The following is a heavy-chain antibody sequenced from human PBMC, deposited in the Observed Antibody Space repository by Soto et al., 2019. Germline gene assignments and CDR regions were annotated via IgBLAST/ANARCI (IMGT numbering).Heavy chain of an antibody. Sequence: GGSLRLSCAASGFTFSGSAMHWVRQASGKGLEWVGRIRSKANSYTTAYAASGKGRFTISRDDSKNTAYLQMNSLKTEDTAVYYCTRLSSLGGSQVGYWGQGTLVTVSS. CDR1: GFTFSGSA. D-gene: IGHD2-15*01. J-gene: IGHJ4*02. CDR3: TRLSSLGGSQVGY. V-gene: IGHV3-73*01. CDR2: IRSKANSYTT.